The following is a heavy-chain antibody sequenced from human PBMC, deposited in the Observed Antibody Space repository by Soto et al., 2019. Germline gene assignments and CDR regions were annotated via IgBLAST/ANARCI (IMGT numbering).Heavy chain of an antibody. CDR2: ISAYNGNT. CDR1: GYTFTSYG. Sequence: ASVKVSCKASGYTFTSYGISWVRQAPGQGLEWMGWISAYNGNTSYAQRLQGRVTMTTDTSTSTAYMELRSLRSDDTAVYYCARRVEGYTYGSNWFDPWGQGTLVTVSS. D-gene: IGHD5-18*01. V-gene: IGHV1-18*01. CDR3: ARRVEGYTYGSNWFDP. J-gene: IGHJ5*02.